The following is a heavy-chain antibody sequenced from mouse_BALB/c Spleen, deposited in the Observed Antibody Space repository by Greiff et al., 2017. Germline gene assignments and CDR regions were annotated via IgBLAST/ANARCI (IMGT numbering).Heavy chain of an antibody. V-gene: IGHV5-17*02. D-gene: IGHD2-14*01. CDR1: GFTFSSFG. CDR2: ISSGSSTI. Sequence: EVHLVESGGGLVQPGGSRKLSCAASGFTFSSFGMHWVRQAPEKGLEWVAYISSGSSTIYYADTVKGRFTISRDNPKNTLFLQMTSLRSEDTAMYYCARSDRYDAMDYWGQGTSVTVSS. J-gene: IGHJ4*01. CDR3: ARSDRYDAMDY.